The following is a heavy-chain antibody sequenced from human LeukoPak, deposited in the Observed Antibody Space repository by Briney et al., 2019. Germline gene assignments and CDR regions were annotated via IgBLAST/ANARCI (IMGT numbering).Heavy chain of an antibody. J-gene: IGHJ4*02. CDR2: ISAYNGNT. D-gene: IGHD3-22*01. CDR1: GGTFSSYA. V-gene: IGHV1-18*01. Sequence: ASVKVSCKASGGTFSSYAISWVRQAAGQGLEWMGWISAYNGNTHYAQKLQGRVTMTTDTSTSTVYMELRSLRSDDTAVYYCARGSPPRRNYDSRGYYSYYFDYWGQGTLVTVSS. CDR3: ARGSPPRRNYDSRGYYSYYFDY.